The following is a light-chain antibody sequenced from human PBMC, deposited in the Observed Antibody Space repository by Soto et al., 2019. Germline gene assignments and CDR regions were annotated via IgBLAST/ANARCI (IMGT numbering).Light chain of an antibody. CDR2: LAS. Sequence: EIVLTQSPGTLSLSPGERATLSCRASQSITNNYLAWYQQKPGQAPRLLIYLASNRAAGIPDRFSGSGSGADFTLTINRLEPEDFAVYHCQQYGSSPWTFGQGTKVDSK. CDR1: QSITNNY. J-gene: IGKJ1*01. V-gene: IGKV3-20*01. CDR3: QQYGSSPWT.